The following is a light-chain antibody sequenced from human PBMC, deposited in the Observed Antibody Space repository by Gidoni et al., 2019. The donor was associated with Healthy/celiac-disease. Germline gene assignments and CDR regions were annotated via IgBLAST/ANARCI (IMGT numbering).Light chain of an antibody. CDR3: QSYDSSLRV. J-gene: IGLJ2*01. Sequence: QSVLTQPPSVSGAPGQRVTISCTGSSSNIGAGYDVYWYQQLPGTAPKLLIYGNNNRPSGVPDRFSGSKSGTSASLAITGLQAEDEADYYCQSYDSSLRVFGGGTKLTVL. V-gene: IGLV1-40*01. CDR1: SSNIGAGYD. CDR2: GNN.